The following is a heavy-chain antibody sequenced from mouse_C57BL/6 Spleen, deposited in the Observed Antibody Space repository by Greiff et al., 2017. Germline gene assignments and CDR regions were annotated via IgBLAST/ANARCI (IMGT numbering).Heavy chain of an antibody. J-gene: IGHJ2*01. D-gene: IGHD2-5*01. V-gene: IGHV5-17*01. CDR1: GFPFSDYG. CDR3: AMKDSNYYFDY. Sequence: EVKLMESGGGLVKPGGSLKLSCAASGFPFSDYGMHWVRQAPEKGLEWVAYISSGSSTIYYADTVKGRFTISRDNAKNTLFLQMTSLSSEDTAMSYSAMKDSNYYFDYWGQGTTLTVSS. CDR2: ISSGSSTI.